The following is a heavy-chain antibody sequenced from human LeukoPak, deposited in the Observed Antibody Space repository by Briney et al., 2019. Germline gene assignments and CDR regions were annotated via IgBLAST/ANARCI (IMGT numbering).Heavy chain of an antibody. Sequence: GASVKVSCKASGYTFTGYYMHWVRQAPGQGLEWMGWINPNSGGTNYAQKFQGRVTMTRDTSISTAYMELSRLRSDDTAVYYCAVTYCSSTSCSKGNWFDPWGQGTLVTVSS. J-gene: IGHJ5*02. V-gene: IGHV1-2*02. CDR3: AVTYCSSTSCSKGNWFDP. CDR2: INPNSGGT. D-gene: IGHD2-2*01. CDR1: GYTFTGYY.